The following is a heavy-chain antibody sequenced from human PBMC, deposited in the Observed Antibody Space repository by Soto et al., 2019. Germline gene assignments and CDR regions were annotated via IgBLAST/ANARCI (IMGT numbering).Heavy chain of an antibody. J-gene: IGHJ5*02. Sequence: PGGSLRLSCAASGFTFSDYCISWSRQCSGTGLWPVSYISSSSSYTNYADSVKGRFTISRDNAKNSLYLQMNSLRAEDTAVYYCANSPPGDHLPWVDTWGQGXLVSVSS. CDR3: ANSPPGDHLPWVDT. D-gene: IGHD3-10*01. CDR2: ISSSSSYT. V-gene: IGHV3-11*06. CDR1: GFTFSDYC.